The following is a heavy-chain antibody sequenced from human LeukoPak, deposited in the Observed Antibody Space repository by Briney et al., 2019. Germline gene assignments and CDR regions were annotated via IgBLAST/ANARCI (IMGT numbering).Heavy chain of an antibody. CDR3: ARHGGIYYGSGSYSRDYYGMDV. V-gene: IGHV4-39*01. CDR1: GGFISSGSHY. J-gene: IGHJ6*02. Sequence: SETLSLTCTVSGGFISSGSHYWRWIRQPPGKGLEWIWSFDYRGRTYYSPSLKSRVTISVDTSKNQFSLKLSSVTAADTAVYYCARHGGIYYGSGSYSRDYYGMDVWGQGTTVTVSS. D-gene: IGHD3-10*01. CDR2: FDYRGRT.